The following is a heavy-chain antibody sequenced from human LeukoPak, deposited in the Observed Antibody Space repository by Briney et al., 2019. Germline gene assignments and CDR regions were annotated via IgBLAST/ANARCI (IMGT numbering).Heavy chain of an antibody. CDR1: GFTFSDYY. J-gene: IGHJ5*02. Sequence: GGSLRLSCAASGFTFSDYYMSWIRQAPGKGLEWVSYISSSGSTKYYADSVKGRFTISRDNAKNSLYLQMNSLRAEDTAVYYCARGPIYDFWSGPNWFDPWGQGTLVTVSS. V-gene: IGHV3-11*04. CDR3: ARGPIYDFWSGPNWFDP. D-gene: IGHD3-3*01. CDR2: ISSSGSTK.